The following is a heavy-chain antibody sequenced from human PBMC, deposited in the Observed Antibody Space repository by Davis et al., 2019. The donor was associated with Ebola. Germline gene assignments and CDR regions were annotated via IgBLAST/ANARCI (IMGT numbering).Heavy chain of an antibody. CDR1: GFTFGDYA. CDR3: ARDSDFWSGYSPFDY. Sequence: PGGSLRLSCTASGFTFGDYAMNWVRQAPGKGLEWVSYISSSGSTIYYADSVKGRFTISRDNAKNSLYLQMNSLRAEDTAVYYCARDSDFWSGYSPFDYWGQGTLVTVSS. V-gene: IGHV3-48*03. D-gene: IGHD3-3*01. J-gene: IGHJ4*02. CDR2: ISSSGSTI.